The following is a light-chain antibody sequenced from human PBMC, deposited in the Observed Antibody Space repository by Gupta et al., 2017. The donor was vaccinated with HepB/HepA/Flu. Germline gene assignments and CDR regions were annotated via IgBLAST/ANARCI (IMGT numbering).Light chain of an antibody. CDR2: GDT. V-gene: IGLV1-40*01. J-gene: IGLJ2*01. CDR1: RSNIVANYD. Sequence: QSVLTQPPSVSGARGQRVTISSPGSRSNIVANYDVHWYQHLPQGAPKLLIFGDTNRPSGVPDRFSASKSGTSASLAITGLQAGDEGDFYCQSYDTTLSAVIFGGVTKLTVL. CDR3: QSYDTTLSAVI.